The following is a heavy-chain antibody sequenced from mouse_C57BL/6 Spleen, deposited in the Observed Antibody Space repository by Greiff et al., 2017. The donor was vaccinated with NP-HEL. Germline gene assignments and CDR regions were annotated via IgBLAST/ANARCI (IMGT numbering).Heavy chain of an antibody. CDR1: GFTFSSYA. V-gene: IGHV5-9-1*02. J-gene: IGHJ4*01. Sequence: EVMLVESGEGLVKPGGSLKLSCAASGFTFSSYAMSWVRQTPEKRLEWVAYISSGGGYIYYADTVKGRFTISRDNARNTLYLQMSSLKSEDTAMYYCTRGPYGNYVEAMGYLGQRASVTVSS. CDR2: ISSGGGYI. D-gene: IGHD2-1*01. CDR3: TRGPYGNYVEAMGY.